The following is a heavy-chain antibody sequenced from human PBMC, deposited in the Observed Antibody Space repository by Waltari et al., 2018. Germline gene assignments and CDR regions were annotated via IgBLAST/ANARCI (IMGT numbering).Heavy chain of an antibody. CDR3: AKDLREEHYFDY. Sequence: VQLVESGGGGVQSGGSLRLLCAAAGLALISFATGWGRRAPGKGLEWVAFRRYDGSNKYYADSVKGRFTISRDNSKNTLYLQMNSLRAEDTAVYYCAKDLREEHYFDYWGQGTLVTVSS. V-gene: IGHV3-30*02. J-gene: IGHJ4*02. CDR2: RRYDGSNK. CDR1: GLALISFA. D-gene: IGHD4-17*01.